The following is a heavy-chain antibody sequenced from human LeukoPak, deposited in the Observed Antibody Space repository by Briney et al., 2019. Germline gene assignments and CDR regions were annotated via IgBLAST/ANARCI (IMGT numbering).Heavy chain of an antibody. CDR1: GYTFTDYC. D-gene: IGHD3-22*01. V-gene: IGHV1-2*02. J-gene: IGHJ4*02. Sequence: ASVKVSCKASGYTFTDYCIHWVRQAPGQGLEWMGWINPNNGATNYAQKFQGRVTMTRDTSISTAFMELSSLRSDDTAVYYCARDNYSDSSGYYRYPGYFDSWGQGTLVTVSS. CDR3: ARDNYSDSSGYYRYPGYFDS. CDR2: INPNNGAT.